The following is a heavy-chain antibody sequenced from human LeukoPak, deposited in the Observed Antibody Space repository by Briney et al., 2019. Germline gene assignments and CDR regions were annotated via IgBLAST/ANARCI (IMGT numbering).Heavy chain of an antibody. V-gene: IGHV1-69*13. D-gene: IGHD3-3*01. CDR2: IIPIFGTA. CDR1: GGTFSSYA. J-gene: IGHJ5*02. Sequence: ASVNVSCKASGGTFSSYAISWVRQAPGQGLEWMGGIIPIFGTANYAQKFQGRVTITADESTSTAYMELSSLRSEDTAVYYCATQITIFGVVARFDPWGQGTLVTVSS. CDR3: ATQITIFGVVARFDP.